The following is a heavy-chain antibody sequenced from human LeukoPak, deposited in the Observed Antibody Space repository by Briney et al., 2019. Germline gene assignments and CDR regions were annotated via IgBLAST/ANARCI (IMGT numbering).Heavy chain of an antibody. Sequence: ASVKVSCKASGGTFSSYAISWVRQAPGQGLEWMGGIIPIFGTANYAQKFQGRVTITADESTSTAYMELSSLRSEDTAVYYCARDHGYYDSSGYHPYYYGMDVWGQGTTVTVSS. CDR3: ARDHGYYDSSGYHPYYYGMDV. J-gene: IGHJ6*02. D-gene: IGHD3-22*01. CDR1: GGTFSSYA. V-gene: IGHV1-69*13. CDR2: IIPIFGTA.